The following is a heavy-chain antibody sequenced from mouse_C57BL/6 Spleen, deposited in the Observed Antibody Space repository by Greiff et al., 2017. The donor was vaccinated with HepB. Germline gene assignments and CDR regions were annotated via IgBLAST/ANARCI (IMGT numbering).Heavy chain of an antibody. J-gene: IGHJ4*01. CDR1: GYTFTDYY. Sequence: VQLQQSGPELVKPGASVKISCKASGYTFTDYYMNWVKQSHGKSLEWIGDINPNNGGTSYNQKFKGKATLTVDKSSSTAYMELRSLTSEDSAVYYCARGHHYYGSSYDAMDYWGQGTSVTVSS. CDR3: ARGHHYYGSSYDAMDY. D-gene: IGHD1-1*01. V-gene: IGHV1-26*01. CDR2: INPNNGGT.